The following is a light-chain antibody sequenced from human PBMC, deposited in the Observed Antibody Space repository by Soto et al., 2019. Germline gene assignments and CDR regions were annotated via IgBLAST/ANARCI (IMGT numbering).Light chain of an antibody. Sequence: DIQMTQSPSTLSASVGDRITNPCRASQSISSWLAWYQQKPGKAPKLLIYDASSLESGVPSRFSGSGSGTEFTLTISSLQPDDFATYYCQQYNSYSPWTFGQGTKVDIK. CDR1: QSISSW. CDR2: DAS. J-gene: IGKJ1*01. CDR3: QQYNSYSPWT. V-gene: IGKV1-5*01.